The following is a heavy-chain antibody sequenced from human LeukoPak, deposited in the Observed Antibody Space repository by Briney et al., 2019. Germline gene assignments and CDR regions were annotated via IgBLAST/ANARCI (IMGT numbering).Heavy chain of an antibody. CDR2: MYHSGTT. J-gene: IGHJ4*02. D-gene: IGHD2-2*01. Sequence: SETLSLTCAVSGDSISSSNWWSWVRQPPGKGLEWIGEMYHSGTTNYNPSLKSRVTISMDAFNNVFSLKLNSVTAADTAVYYCANKVYCSTTSCYPAGYWGQGILVTVSS. CDR1: GDSISSSNW. CDR3: ANKVYCSTTSCYPAGY. V-gene: IGHV4-4*02.